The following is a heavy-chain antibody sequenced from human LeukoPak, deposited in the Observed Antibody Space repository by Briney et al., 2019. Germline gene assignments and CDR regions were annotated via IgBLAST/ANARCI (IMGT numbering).Heavy chain of an antibody. J-gene: IGHJ3*02. CDR3: ARANHYDILTGYFPFDI. CDR2: INHSGST. Sequence: SQTLSLTCTVSGGSISSGGYYWSWIRQPPGKGLEWIGEINHSGSTNYNPSLKSRVTISVDTSKNQFSLKLSSVTAADTAVYYCARANHYDILTGYFPFDIWGQGTMVTVSS. D-gene: IGHD3-9*01. CDR1: GGSISSGGYY. V-gene: IGHV4-30-2*01.